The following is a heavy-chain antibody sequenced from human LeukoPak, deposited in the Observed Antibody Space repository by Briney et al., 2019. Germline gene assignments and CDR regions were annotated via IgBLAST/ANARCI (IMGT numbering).Heavy chain of an antibody. CDR2: INPNSGGT. Sequence: ASVKVSCKASGYTFTGYYMHWVRQAPGQGLEWMGWINPNSGGTNYAQKFQGRVTMTRDTSISTAYMELSRLRSDDTAVYYCARDKAPGYCSGGSCPIWFDPWGQGTLVTVSS. CDR3: ARDKAPGYCSGGSCPIWFDP. D-gene: IGHD2-15*01. V-gene: IGHV1-2*02. J-gene: IGHJ5*02. CDR1: GYTFTGYY.